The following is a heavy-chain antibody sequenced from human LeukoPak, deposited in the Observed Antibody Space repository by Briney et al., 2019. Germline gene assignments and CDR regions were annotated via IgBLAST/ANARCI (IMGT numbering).Heavy chain of an antibody. CDR2: ISYDGSNR. V-gene: IGHV3-30*18. D-gene: IGHD1/OR15-1a*01. CDR1: AFTFNNYA. CDR3: AKDLTGTGYYGLDV. J-gene: IGHJ6*02. Sequence: GGSLRPPCAASAFTFNNYAMHWVRQAQGKGLDWVSLISYDGSNRYYADSVKGRFTISRDNSENTLYLQMNSLRAEDTAVYYCAKDLTGTGYYGLDVWGQGTTVTVSS.